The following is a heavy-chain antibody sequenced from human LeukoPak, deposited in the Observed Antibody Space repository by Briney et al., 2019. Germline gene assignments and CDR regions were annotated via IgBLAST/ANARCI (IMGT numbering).Heavy chain of an antibody. Sequence: SETLSLTCTVSGGSISSYYWSWIRQPPGKGLEWIGYIYYSGSTNYNPSLKSRVTISVATSKNQFSLKLSSVTAADTAVYYCASDSGSYYAFDIWGQGTMVTVSS. CDR1: GGSISSYY. D-gene: IGHD1-26*01. CDR3: ASDSGSYYAFDI. J-gene: IGHJ3*02. V-gene: IGHV4-59*01. CDR2: IYYSGST.